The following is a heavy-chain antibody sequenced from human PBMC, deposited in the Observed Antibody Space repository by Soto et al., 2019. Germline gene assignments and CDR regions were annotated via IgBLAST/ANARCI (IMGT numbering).Heavy chain of an antibody. CDR2: IYYSGST. CDR3: ARHVYYDFWSAFDI. D-gene: IGHD3-3*01. V-gene: IGHV4-59*08. Sequence: SETLSLTCTVSGGSISSYYWSWIRQPPGKGLEWIGYIYYSGSTNYNPSLKSRVTISVDTSKNQFSLKLSSVTAADTAVYYCARHVYYDFWSAFDIWGQGTMVTVSS. CDR1: GGSISSYY. J-gene: IGHJ3*02.